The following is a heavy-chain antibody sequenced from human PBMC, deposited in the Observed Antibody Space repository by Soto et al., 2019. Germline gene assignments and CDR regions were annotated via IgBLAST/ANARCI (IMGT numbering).Heavy chain of an antibody. D-gene: IGHD3-3*01. CDR3: AKIYFWSGYYGYYFDY. V-gene: IGHV4-59*01. CDR1: GGSISSYY. J-gene: IGHJ4*02. Sequence: SETLSLTSTVSGGSISSYYWSWIRQPPGKGLEWIGYIYYSGSTNYNPSLKSRVTISVDTSNNQFSLKLSSVTVADTAVYYCAKIYFWSGYYGYYFDYWGQGTLVTVSS. CDR2: IYYSGST.